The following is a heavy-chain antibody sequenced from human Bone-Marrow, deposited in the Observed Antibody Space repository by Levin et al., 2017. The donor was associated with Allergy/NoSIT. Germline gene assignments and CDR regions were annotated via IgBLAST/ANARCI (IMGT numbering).Heavy chain of an antibody. V-gene: IGHV3-7*01. CDR2: INQDGSEK. CDR3: AREDYDFWSGQSWAGSPLQH. J-gene: IGHJ1*01. CDR1: GFTFSNYW. Sequence: GGSLRLSCAASGFTFSNYWMSWVRQSPGKGLEWVANINQDGSEKSYVDSVKGRFTISRDNAKNSLFLQMKSLRVEDTAVYYCAREDYDFWSGQSWAGSPLQHWGQGNLVTVSS. D-gene: IGHD3-3*01.